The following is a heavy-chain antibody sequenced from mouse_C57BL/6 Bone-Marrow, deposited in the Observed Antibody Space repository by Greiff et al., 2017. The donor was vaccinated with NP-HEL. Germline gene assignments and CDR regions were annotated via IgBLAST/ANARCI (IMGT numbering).Heavy chain of an antibody. D-gene: IGHD1-1*01. Sequence: QVQLKQPGAELVRPGSSVKLSCKASGYTFTSYWMDWVKQRPGQGLEWIGNIYPSDSETHYNQKFKDKATLTVDKSSSTAYMQLSSLTSEDSAVYYCARYYGSRWPFDVWGTGTTVTVSS. CDR2: IYPSDSET. CDR1: GYTFTSYW. V-gene: IGHV1-61*01. J-gene: IGHJ1*03. CDR3: ARYYGSRWPFDV.